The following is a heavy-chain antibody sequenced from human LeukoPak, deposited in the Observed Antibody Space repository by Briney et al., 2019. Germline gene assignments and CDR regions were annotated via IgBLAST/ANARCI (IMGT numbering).Heavy chain of an antibody. V-gene: IGHV3-74*03. J-gene: IGHJ6*03. D-gene: IGHD3-10*01. CDR2: INGDASIA. Sequence: PGGSLRLSCAASGLTLNSYWMHCVHEVAGQGLVWVARINGDASIATHAASVKARFTISSDNAQTTIYRHLNSPRAQHTARYYSPRAGENPDSVYYDMDVWGRETTVSVSS. CDR1: GLTLNSYW. CDR3: PRAGENPDSVYYDMDV.